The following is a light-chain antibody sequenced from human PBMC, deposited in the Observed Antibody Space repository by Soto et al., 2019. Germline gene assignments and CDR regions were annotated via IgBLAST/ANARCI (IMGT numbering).Light chain of an antibody. CDR2: DAS. J-gene: IGKJ5*01. CDR1: QSVSSY. V-gene: IGKV3-11*01. CDR3: QQYNNWPPIT. Sequence: EIVLTQSPATLSLSPGEIATLSCSASQSVSSYLAWYQQKPGQAPRLLIYDASNRATGIPARFSGSGSGTDFTLTISSLEPEDFAVYYCQQYNNWPPITFGQGTRLEIK.